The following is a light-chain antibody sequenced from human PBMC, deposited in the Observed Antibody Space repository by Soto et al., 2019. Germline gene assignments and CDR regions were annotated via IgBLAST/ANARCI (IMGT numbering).Light chain of an antibody. CDR3: QQYSDWPLT. V-gene: IGKV3-15*01. J-gene: IGKJ4*01. Sequence: EIVMTQSPATLSVSPGERATLSCRASQTLYNNLAWYQQKLGQAPRLIIYGASARATYIPARFSGSGSGTEFTLTISGLQSEDFAIYYCQQYSDWPLTFGGGTKVEIK. CDR2: GAS. CDR1: QTLYNN.